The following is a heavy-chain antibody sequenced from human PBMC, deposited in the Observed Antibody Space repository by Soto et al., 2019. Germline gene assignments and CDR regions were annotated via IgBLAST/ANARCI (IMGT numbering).Heavy chain of an antibody. CDR1: GFTFSSYA. CDR3: AKASVGMWSDFDY. J-gene: IGHJ4*02. V-gene: IGHV3-23*01. Sequence: EVQLLESGGGLVQPGESLTLSCAASGFTFSSYAMSWVRQAPGKGLEWVSAISGGGGNTYYAESVKGRFTISRDNXKRTLYLQMNSLRAEDTAIYSCAKASVGMWSDFDYWGQGTLVTVSS. D-gene: IGHD7-27*01. CDR2: ISGGGGNT.